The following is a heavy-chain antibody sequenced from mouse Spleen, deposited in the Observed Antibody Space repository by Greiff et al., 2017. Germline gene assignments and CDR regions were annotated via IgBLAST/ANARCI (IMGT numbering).Heavy chain of an antibody. D-gene: IGHD2-13*01. V-gene: IGHV1-64*01. CDR3: ARGYGDYVGWYFDV. Sequence: QVQLQQPGAELVKPGASVKLSCKASGYTFTSYWMHWVKQRPGQGLEWIGMIHPNSGSTNYNEKFKSKATLTVDKSSSTAYMQLSSLTSEDSAVYYCARGYGDYVGWYFDVWGAGTTVTVSS. CDR1: GYTFTSYW. J-gene: IGHJ1*01. CDR2: IHPNSGST.